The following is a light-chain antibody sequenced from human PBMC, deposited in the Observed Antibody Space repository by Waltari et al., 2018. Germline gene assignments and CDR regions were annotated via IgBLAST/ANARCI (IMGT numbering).Light chain of an antibody. Sequence: SYDLAQPLSVSVALGQSARISCGGSNIETKSVHWYQQKPGQAPVLVIHRDTNRPSASPDRFSASNTGNTATLIISRAQAGDEADYYCQVWDSDTYWVFGGGTRLTVL. J-gene: IGLJ3*02. CDR2: RDT. CDR1: NIETKS. V-gene: IGLV3-9*01. CDR3: QVWDSDTYWV.